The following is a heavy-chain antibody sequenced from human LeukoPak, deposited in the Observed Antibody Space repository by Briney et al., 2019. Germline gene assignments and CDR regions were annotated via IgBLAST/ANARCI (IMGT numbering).Heavy chain of an antibody. CDR3: AYLDSSGFYYGRLRY. CDR1: GFTSSDHA. Sequence: PGGSLRLSCAASGFTSSDHAMTWVRQTLAKGLESVSSTSAGGDITHYAESVKGRFTISRDNSKSTLYLQMNSLRAEDTAIYFCAYLDSSGFYYGRLRYWGQGTPVTVSS. V-gene: IGHV3-23*01. D-gene: IGHD3-22*01. J-gene: IGHJ4*02. CDR2: TSAGGDIT.